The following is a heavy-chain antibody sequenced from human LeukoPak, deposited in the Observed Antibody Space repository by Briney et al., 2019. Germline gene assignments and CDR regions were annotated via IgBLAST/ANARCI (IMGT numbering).Heavy chain of an antibody. CDR3: ARVTGYRIEDYFDY. J-gene: IGHJ4*02. Sequence: QSSETLSLTCTGSGGSISSYYWSWIRQPPGKGLEWIGYIYYSGSTNYNPSLKSRVTISVETSKNEFSLKLRSVTAADTAVYYCARVTGYRIEDYFDYWGQGTLVTVSS. D-gene: IGHD6-13*01. CDR1: GGSISSYY. V-gene: IGHV4-59*01. CDR2: IYYSGST.